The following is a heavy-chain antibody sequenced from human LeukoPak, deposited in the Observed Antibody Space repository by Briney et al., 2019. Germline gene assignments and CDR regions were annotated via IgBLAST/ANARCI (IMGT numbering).Heavy chain of an antibody. J-gene: IGHJ4*02. D-gene: IGHD3-22*01. CDR2: ISNDGITR. Sequence: AGGSLRLSCAASGFTFNQYVIHWARQAPGMGLEWVAVISNDGITRFYATSVKGRCTISRDDSKNTVYLQLSSLRVEDTAVYYCVREGYYDSGGPFSGYFDYWGRGDLVTVSS. CDR1: GFTFNQYV. CDR3: VREGYYDSGGPFSGYFDY. V-gene: IGHV3-30*04.